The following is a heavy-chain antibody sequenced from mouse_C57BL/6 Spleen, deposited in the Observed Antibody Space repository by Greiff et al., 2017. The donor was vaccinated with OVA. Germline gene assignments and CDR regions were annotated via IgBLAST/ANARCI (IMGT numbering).Heavy chain of an antibody. CDR1: GYTFTSYW. CDR3: ASTTVVATGFDY. D-gene: IGHD1-1*01. CDR2: IDPSDSYT. J-gene: IGHJ2*01. Sequence: QVQLQQPGAELVRPGTSVKLSCKASGYTFTSYWMHWVKQRPGQGLEWIGVIDPSDSYTNSNQKFKGKATLTVDTSSSTAYMQRSSLTSEDSAVYYCASTTVVATGFDYWGQGTTLTVSS. V-gene: IGHV1-59*01.